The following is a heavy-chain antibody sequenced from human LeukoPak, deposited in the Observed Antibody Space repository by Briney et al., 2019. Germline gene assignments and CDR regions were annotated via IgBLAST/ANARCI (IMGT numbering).Heavy chain of an antibody. V-gene: IGHV3-30*04. CDR2: IPHDGGNK. Sequence: PGGSLRLSCVGSGLSLSKSHMHWVRQAPGKRLEWVALIPHDGGNKQYGDSAKGRFTVSRENSKNTVDLNMDSLRAEDTAVYYCTRAGLLWFGESKSDYWGQGTLVTVSS. D-gene: IGHD3-10*01. CDR1: GLSLSKSH. CDR3: TRAGLLWFGESKSDY. J-gene: IGHJ4*02.